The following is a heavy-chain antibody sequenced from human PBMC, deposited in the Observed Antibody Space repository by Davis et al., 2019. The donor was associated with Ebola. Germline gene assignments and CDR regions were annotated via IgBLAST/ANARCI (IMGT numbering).Heavy chain of an antibody. Sequence: PAGSLTLSCAASGFTFSSYSMNWVRQAPGKGLEWVSSISSSSSYIYYADSVKGRFTISRDNAKNSLYLQMNSLRAEDTAVYYCAAPQRYEILTGYSLYGMDVWGQGTTVTVSS. CDR3: AAPQRYEILTGYSLYGMDV. V-gene: IGHV3-21*01. CDR1: GFTFSSYS. D-gene: IGHD3-9*01. CDR2: ISSSSSYI. J-gene: IGHJ6*02.